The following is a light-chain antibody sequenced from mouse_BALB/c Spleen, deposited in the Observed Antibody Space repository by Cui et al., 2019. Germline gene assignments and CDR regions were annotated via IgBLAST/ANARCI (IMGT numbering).Light chain of an antibody. CDR2: STS. CDR1: SSVSY. J-gene: IGKJ1*01. CDR3: HQWSSYPWT. Sequence: QIVLTQSPAIMSASLGEEITLTCSASSSVSYMHWYQQKSGTSPKLFIYSTSNLASGVPSRFSGGGSGTFYSLTISSVEAEDAADYYCHQWSSYPWTFGGGTKLEIK. V-gene: IGKV4-80*01.